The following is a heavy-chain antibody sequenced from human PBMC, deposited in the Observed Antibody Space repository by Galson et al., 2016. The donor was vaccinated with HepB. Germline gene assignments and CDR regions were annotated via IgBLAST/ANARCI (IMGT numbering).Heavy chain of an antibody. D-gene: IGHD3-10*01. CDR2: ISAYNGNT. J-gene: IGHJ4*02. V-gene: IGHV1-18*01. Sequence: SVKVSCKASGYTFASYGISWVRQAPGQGLEWMGWISAYNGNTNYAQKLQGRVTMTTDTSTSTAYMELRGLRSDATAVYYCERDLIFAGTFDCWGQGTLVTVSS. CDR1: GYTFASYG. CDR3: ERDLIFAGTFDC.